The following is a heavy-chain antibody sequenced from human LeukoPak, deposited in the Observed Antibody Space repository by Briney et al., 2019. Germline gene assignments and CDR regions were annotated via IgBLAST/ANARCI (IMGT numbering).Heavy chain of an antibody. V-gene: IGHV4-59*01. J-gene: IGHJ4*02. CDR3: ARVARSITSPYYFDY. D-gene: IGHD3-10*01. CDR2: IYYSGST. Sequence: KTSETLSLTCTVSGGSISSYYWSWIRQPPGKGLEWIWYIYYSGSTNYNPSLKSRVTISVDTSKKEFSLKLSSVTAADTAVYYCARVARSITSPYYFDYWGQGTLVTVSS. CDR1: GGSISSYY.